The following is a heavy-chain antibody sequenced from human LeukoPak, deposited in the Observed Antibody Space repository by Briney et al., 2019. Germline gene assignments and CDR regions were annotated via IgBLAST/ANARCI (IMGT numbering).Heavy chain of an antibody. V-gene: IGHV4-59*01. CDR1: GGSISSYY. CDR2: IYYSGST. J-gene: IGHJ6*02. Sequence: PSETLSLTCTVSGGSISSYYWSWIRQPPGKGLEWIGYIYYSGSTNYNPSLKSRVTISVDTSKNQFSLKLSSVTAADTAVYYCARTNPPRMVASSYGMDVWGQGTLVTVSS. D-gene: IGHD4/OR15-4a*01. CDR3: ARTNPPRMVASSYGMDV.